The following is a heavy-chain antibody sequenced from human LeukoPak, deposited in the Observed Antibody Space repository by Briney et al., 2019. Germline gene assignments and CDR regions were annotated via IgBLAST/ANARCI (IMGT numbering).Heavy chain of an antibody. CDR2: ISTSGSSI. V-gene: IGHV3-11*04. Sequence: GGSLRLSCAASGFTFSDYYMTWIRQAPGKGLEWVSYISTSGSSINYTDSVKGRFTISRNNAKNSLYLQMNNLRAEDMAVYYCARLTMLYYMDVWGKGTTVTVSS. D-gene: IGHD2-8*01. CDR1: GFTFSDYY. J-gene: IGHJ6*03. CDR3: ARLTMLYYMDV.